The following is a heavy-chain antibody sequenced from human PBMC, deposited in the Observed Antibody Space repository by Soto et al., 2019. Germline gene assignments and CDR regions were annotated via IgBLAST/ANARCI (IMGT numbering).Heavy chain of an antibody. V-gene: IGHV4-39*01. CDR1: GGSISNSAKY. CDR2: IYYSGST. D-gene: IGHD3-10*01. Sequence: QLQLQESGPGLVKPSETLSLTCTVSGGSISNSAKYWGWIRQPPGKGLEWIGTIYYSGSTYYNPSFKIRFTISVDTSKNQFSLRLSSVTAADTAVYYCARPEHYCDFDSWGQGMLVTVSS. CDR3: ARPEHYCDFDS. J-gene: IGHJ4*02.